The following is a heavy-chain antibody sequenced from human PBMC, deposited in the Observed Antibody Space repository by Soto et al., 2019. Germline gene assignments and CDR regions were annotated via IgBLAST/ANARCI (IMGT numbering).Heavy chain of an antibody. CDR1: GYSFTSYW. V-gene: IGHV5-10-1*01. CDR3: ASGGLGSGSYYKPSMTYDMDV. D-gene: IGHD3-10*01. CDR2: IDPSDSYT. Sequence: GESLKISCKGYGYSFTSYWISWVRQMPGKGLEWMGRIDPSDSYTNYSPSFQGHVTISADKSISTAYLQWSSLKASDTAMYYCASGGLGSGSYYKPSMTYDMDVWGQGTTVTVSS. J-gene: IGHJ6*02.